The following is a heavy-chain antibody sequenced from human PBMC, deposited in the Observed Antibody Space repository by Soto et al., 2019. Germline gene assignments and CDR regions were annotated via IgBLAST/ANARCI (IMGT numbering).Heavy chain of an antibody. CDR2: ISYDGSNK. Sequence: PGGSLRLSCAASGFTFSSYAMHWVRQAPGKGLEWVAVISYDGSNKYYADSVKGRFTISRDNSKNTLYLQMNSLRAEDTAVYYCATSHSSSGYAFDIWGQGTMVTVS. CDR3: ATSHSSSGYAFDI. V-gene: IGHV3-30-3*01. D-gene: IGHD3-22*01. J-gene: IGHJ3*02. CDR1: GFTFSSYA.